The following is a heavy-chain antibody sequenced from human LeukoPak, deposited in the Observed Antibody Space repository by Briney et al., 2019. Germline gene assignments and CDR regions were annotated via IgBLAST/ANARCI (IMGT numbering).Heavy chain of an antibody. J-gene: IGHJ4*02. V-gene: IGHV4-39*07. CDR1: GDSISSSGYY. D-gene: IGHD6-13*01. CDR3: ARVRYSSSWYGRSLFDY. CDR2: MYYSGST. Sequence: SETLSLTCSVSGDSISSSGYYWGWIRQPPGKGLEWIGSMYYSGSTFFNPSLKSRVTLSMDSSKNQFSLRLSSVTAADTAVYYCARVRYSSSWYGRSLFDYWGQGTLVTVSS.